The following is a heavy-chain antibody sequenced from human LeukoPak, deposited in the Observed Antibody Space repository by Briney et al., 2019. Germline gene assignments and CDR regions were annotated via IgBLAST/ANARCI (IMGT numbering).Heavy chain of an antibody. CDR1: GFTFSNNW. CDR2: INPDGSEN. CDR3: APFSSVIYPREPFVI. Sequence: PWGSLRLSCAASGFTFSNNWMSWVRQTPGKGLEWVAKINPDGSENSYVDSVKGRFTISRANAKNSLYLQMSSLRAEDTALYYCAPFSSVIYPREPFVIWGQGTMATV. V-gene: IGHV3-7*01. D-gene: IGHD1-26*01. J-gene: IGHJ3*02.